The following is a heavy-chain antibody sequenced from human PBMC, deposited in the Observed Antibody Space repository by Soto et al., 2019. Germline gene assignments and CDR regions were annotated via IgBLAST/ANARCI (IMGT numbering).Heavy chain of an antibody. CDR1: GFTVSNTY. CDR3: ARALPVAIGGFVP. V-gene: IGHV3-53*02. CDR2: IYTAGGT. Sequence: EVQLVETGGGLIQPGGSLRLSCAASGFTVSNTYMTWVRQTPGKGLECVSVIYTAGGTNYADFVKGRFIISRDNSKNTFLLQRNCLRAEDTGLYYFARALPVAIGGFVPWGQGTLVAVSS. J-gene: IGHJ5*02. D-gene: IGHD2-2*02.